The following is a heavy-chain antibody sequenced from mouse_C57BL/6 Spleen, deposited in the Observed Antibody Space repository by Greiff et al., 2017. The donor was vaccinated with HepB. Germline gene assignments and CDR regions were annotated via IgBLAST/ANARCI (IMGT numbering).Heavy chain of an antibody. CDR1: GFTFSDYG. CDR2: ISSGSSTI. V-gene: IGHV5-17*01. D-gene: IGHD1-1*01. J-gene: IGHJ1*03. Sequence: DVMLVESGGGLVKPGGSLKLSCAASGFTFSDYGMHWVRQAPEKGLEWVAYISSGSSTIYYADTVKGRFTISRDNAKNTLFLQMTSLRSEDTAMYYCAREGYYGSSYGFDVWGTGTTVTVSS. CDR3: AREGYYGSSYGFDV.